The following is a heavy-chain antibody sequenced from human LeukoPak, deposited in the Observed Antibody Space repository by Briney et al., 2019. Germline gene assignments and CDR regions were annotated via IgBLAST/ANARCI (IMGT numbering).Heavy chain of an antibody. CDR2: INPNSGGT. CDR1: GYTFTGYY. Sequence: GASVKVSCKASGYTFTGYYMHWVRQAPGQGLEWMGWINPNSGGTNYAQKFQGWVTMTRDTSISTAYMELSRMRSDDTAVYYCARGDPAYGSRSYYNWGFDPWGQGTLVTASS. V-gene: IGHV1-2*04. CDR3: ARGDPAYGSRSYYNWGFDP. D-gene: IGHD3-10*01. J-gene: IGHJ5*02.